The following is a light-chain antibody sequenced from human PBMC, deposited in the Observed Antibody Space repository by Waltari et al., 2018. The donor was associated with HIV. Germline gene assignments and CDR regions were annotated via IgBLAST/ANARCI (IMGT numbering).Light chain of an antibody. CDR2: RNN. CDR1: INPVGFQG. V-gene: IGLV10-54*01. CDR3: SAWDSSLNTWV. Sequence: QAGLTQPPSVSKGLRQTATLTFTGNINPVGFQGAAWQRHPQGHPPKLLAYRNNNRPSGISERLSASRSGETASLTITGLQPEDEAAYYCSAWDSSLNTWVFGGGTKLTVL. J-gene: IGLJ3*02.